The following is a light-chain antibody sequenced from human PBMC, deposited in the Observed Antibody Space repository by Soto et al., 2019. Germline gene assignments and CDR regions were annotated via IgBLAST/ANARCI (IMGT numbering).Light chain of an antibody. V-gene: IGLV1-51*01. CDR2: DNN. Sequence: QSVLTQPPSASAAPGQTVTISCSGSSSNIGNNYVSWYQQLPGTAPKLLIYDNNKRPSRIPDRFSGYKSGTSATLSITGLQTGDEADYYCGTWDSSLSAVVFGGGTKVTVL. CDR1: SSNIGNNY. J-gene: IGLJ2*01. CDR3: GTWDSSLSAVV.